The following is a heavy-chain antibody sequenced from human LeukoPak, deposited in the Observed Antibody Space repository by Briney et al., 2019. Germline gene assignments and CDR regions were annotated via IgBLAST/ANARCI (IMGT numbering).Heavy chain of an antibody. V-gene: IGHV3-23*01. CDR3: ARKKANYGSGSYFSY. D-gene: IGHD3-10*01. CDR2: ISGSGGGT. CDR1: GFTFSSYA. J-gene: IGHJ4*02. Sequence: GGSLRLSCAASGFTFSSYAMSWVRQAPGKGLEWVSAISGSGGGTYYADSVKGRFTISRDNSKNTLYLQMNSLRAEDTAVYYCARKKANYGSGSYFSYWGQGTLVTVSS.